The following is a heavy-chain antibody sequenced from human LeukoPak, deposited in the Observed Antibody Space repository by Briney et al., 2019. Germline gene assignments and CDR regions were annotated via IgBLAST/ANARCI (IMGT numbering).Heavy chain of an antibody. CDR2: IKNDGTVK. Sequence: GGSLRLSCAASGFTFSYHWMTWVRQAPGKGLEWVANIKNDGTVKNYVDSVKGRFTISRDNAKNSLYLQMNSLRAEDTGVYYCAAVTTFPYYYYYGMDVWGQGTTVTVSS. V-gene: IGHV3-7*01. J-gene: IGHJ6*02. D-gene: IGHD4-17*01. CDR1: GFTFSYHW. CDR3: AAVTTFPYYYYYGMDV.